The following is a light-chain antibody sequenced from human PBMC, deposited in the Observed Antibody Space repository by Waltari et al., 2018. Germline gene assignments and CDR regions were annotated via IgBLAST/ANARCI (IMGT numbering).Light chain of an antibody. V-gene: IGKV3-20*01. J-gene: IGKJ4*01. CDR3: QQYGTSPVT. CDR1: QSLNRKF. Sequence: EIVLTQSPGTLSLSPGETTTLSCRASQSLNRKFLAWYQQRPGRTPRLLIYGASTRAIGTPDRFRGSGSGIDFTLTISRLQPDDFAVYYCQQYGTSPVTFGGGTRVEIK. CDR2: GAS.